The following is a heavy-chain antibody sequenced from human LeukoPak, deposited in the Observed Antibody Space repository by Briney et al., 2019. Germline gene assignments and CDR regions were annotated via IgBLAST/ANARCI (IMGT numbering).Heavy chain of an antibody. Sequence: GGSLRLSCAVSGFSFSSYAMSWVRQAPGKGLEWVSAISGGGGDTYYADSVKGRFTISRDNSKNTLYLQMDSLRAEDTAVYYCAREGHCSTTSCYTPFDYWGQGTLVTVSS. J-gene: IGHJ4*02. CDR1: GFSFSSYA. CDR3: AREGHCSTTSCYTPFDY. D-gene: IGHD2-2*02. CDR2: ISGGGGDT. V-gene: IGHV3-23*01.